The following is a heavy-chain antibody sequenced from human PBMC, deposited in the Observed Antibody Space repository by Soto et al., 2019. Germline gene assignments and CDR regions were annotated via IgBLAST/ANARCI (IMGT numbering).Heavy chain of an antibody. CDR3: ARVSWREKYGMDV. CDR1: GLSFSNYG. V-gene: IGHV3-30*03. Sequence: GGSLRLSCVAPGLSFSNYGMHWVRQAPGKELEWVASITYDGNNRYHADSVKGRFTISRDNAKNSLYLQMNRLRAEDTAVYYCARVSWREKYGMDVWGQGTTVTVSS. CDR2: ITYDGNNR. J-gene: IGHJ6*02.